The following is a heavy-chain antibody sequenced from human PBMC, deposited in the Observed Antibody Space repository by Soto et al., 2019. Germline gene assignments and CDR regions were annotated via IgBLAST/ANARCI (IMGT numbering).Heavy chain of an antibody. CDR2: INHSGST. D-gene: IGHD2-2*01. J-gene: IGHJ4*02. Sequence: SETLSLTCAVYGGSFSGYYWSWIRQPPGKGLEWIGEINHSGSTNYNPSLKSRVTISVDTSKNQFSLKLSSVTAADTAVYYCARLPAVVVPAAIDDYFDYWGQGTLVTVSS. CDR3: ARLPAVVVPAAIDDYFDY. CDR1: GGSFSGYY. V-gene: IGHV4-34*01.